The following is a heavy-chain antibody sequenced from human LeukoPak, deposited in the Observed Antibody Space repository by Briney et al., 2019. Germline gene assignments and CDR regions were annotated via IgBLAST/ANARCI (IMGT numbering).Heavy chain of an antibody. CDR1: GFTFSSYA. D-gene: IGHD3-22*01. V-gene: IGHV3-23*01. J-gene: IGHJ4*02. Sequence: GGSLRLSCAASGFTFSSYAMSWVRQAPGKGLEWVSAISGSGGSTYYADSVKGRFTISRDNSKNTLYLQMNSLRAEDTAVYYCAKDSYYDSSGGYFDYWGQGTLVTVSS. CDR2: ISGSGGST. CDR3: AKDSYYDSSGGYFDY.